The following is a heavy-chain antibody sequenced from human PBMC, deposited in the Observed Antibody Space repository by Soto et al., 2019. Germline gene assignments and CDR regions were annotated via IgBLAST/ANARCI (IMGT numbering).Heavy chain of an antibody. D-gene: IGHD3-22*01. CDR3: ATKNNYYDSSGYYPDY. CDR1: GGTFSSYA. V-gene: IGHV1-69*13. Sequence: GASVKVSCKASGGTFSSYAISWGRQAPGQGLEWMGGIIPIFGTANCAQKFQGRVTITADESTSTAYMELSSLRSEDTAVYYCATKNNYYDSSGYYPDYWGQGTLVTVSS. CDR2: IIPIFGTA. J-gene: IGHJ4*02.